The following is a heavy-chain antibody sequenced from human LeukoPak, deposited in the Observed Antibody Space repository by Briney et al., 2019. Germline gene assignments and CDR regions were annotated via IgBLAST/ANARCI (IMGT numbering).Heavy chain of an antibody. CDR2: IIPIFGTA. CDR1: GGTFSSYA. CDR3: ARSPYSYGQFPFDY. V-gene: IGHV1-69*13. Sequence: TVKVSCKASGGTFSSYAISWVRQAPGQGLEWMGGIIPIFGTANYAQKFQGRVTITADESTSTAYMELSSLRSEDAAVYYCARSPYSYGQFPFDYWGQGTLVTVSS. D-gene: IGHD5-18*01. J-gene: IGHJ4*02.